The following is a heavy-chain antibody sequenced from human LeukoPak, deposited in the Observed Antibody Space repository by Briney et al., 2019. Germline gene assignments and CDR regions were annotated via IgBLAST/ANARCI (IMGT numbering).Heavy chain of an antibody. V-gene: IGHV1-18*01. D-gene: IGHD1-7*01. Sequence: ASVKVSCKASGYTFTSYGISWVRQAPGQGLEWMGWISAYNGNTNYAQKLQGRVTMTTDTSTSTAYMELSRLRSDDTAVYYCANTWNYDRVFDYWGQGTLVTVSS. CDR1: GYTFTSYG. CDR3: ANTWNYDRVFDY. CDR2: ISAYNGNT. J-gene: IGHJ4*02.